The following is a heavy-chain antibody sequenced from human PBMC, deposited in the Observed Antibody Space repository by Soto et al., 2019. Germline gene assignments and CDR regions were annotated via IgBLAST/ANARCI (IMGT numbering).Heavy chain of an antibody. D-gene: IGHD3-10*01. CDR1: GGSISRGGYY. Sequence: SETLSLTCTVSGGSISRGGYYWSWVRQHPGKGLEWIGYIYYSGSTYYNPSLKSRVTISVDTSKNQFSLKLSSVTAADTAVYYCASSSPREIILDYWGQGTLVTVSS. CDR3: ASSSPREIILDY. J-gene: IGHJ4*02. CDR2: IYYSGST. V-gene: IGHV4-31*03.